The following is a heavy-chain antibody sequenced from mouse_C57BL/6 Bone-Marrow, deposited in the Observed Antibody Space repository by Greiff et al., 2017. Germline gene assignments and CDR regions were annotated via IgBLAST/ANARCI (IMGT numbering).Heavy chain of an antibody. Sequence: QVQLLQPGAELVQPGASVKLSCKSSGYTFPSYWMPWVPHRPGRGLEWIGRIDPNSGGTKYHETFKSQVTLTVDNPSSTAYMQLSSLTSEDSAVYYCARVRRRVYYYAMDYWGQGTSVTVSA. CDR2: IDPNSGGT. V-gene: IGHV1-72*01. CDR1: GYTFPSYW. CDR3: ARVRRRVYYYAMDY. D-gene: IGHD2-14*01. J-gene: IGHJ4*01.